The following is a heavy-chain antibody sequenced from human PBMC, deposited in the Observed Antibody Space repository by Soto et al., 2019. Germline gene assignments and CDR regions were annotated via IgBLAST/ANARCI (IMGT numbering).Heavy chain of an antibody. D-gene: IGHD3-3*01. Sequence: SVKLSCKASGGTFSSYAISWVRQAPGQGLECMGGIIPIFGTANYAQKFQGRVTITAXXXXSXXXMXLXXLRXEATAVYYCARGGYDFWSGYEIDYWGQGTLVTVSS. CDR3: ARGGYDFWSGYEIDY. CDR2: IIPIFGTA. CDR1: GGTFSSYA. V-gene: IGHV1-69*13. J-gene: IGHJ4*02.